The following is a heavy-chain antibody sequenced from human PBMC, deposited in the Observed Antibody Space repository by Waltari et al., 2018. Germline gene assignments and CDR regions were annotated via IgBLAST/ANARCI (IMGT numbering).Heavy chain of an antibody. CDR3: ARGGKAARPFDY. V-gene: IGHV3-7*01. CDR1: GFTFSSYW. Sequence: EVQLVESGGGLVQPGGSLRLSCAASGFTFSSYWMSWVRQAPGKGLEWVANIKQYGSEKYYVDSVKGRFTISRDNAKNALYLQMNSLRAEDTAVYYCARGGKAARPFDYWGQGTLVTVSS. CDR2: IKQYGSEK. D-gene: IGHD6-6*01. J-gene: IGHJ4*02.